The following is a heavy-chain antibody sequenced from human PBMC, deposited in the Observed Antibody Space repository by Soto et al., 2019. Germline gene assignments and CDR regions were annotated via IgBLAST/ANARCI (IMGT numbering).Heavy chain of an antibody. D-gene: IGHD6-13*01. V-gene: IGHV1-69*08. CDR2: IIPILGIA. CDR1: GGTFSSYT. Sequence: QVQLVQSGAEVKKPGSSVKVSCKASGGTFSSYTISWVRQAPGQGLEWMGRIIPILGIAHYAQKFQGRVTITADKSTSTAYMELSSLRSEDTAVYYCARDIADYSSSWSWGDWFDPWGQGTLVTVSS. CDR3: ARDIADYSSSWSWGDWFDP. J-gene: IGHJ5*02.